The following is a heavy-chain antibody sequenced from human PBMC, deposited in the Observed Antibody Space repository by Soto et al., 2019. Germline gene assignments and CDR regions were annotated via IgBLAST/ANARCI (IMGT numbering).Heavy chain of an antibody. CDR2: SKSKIDGGRR. Sequence: GGSLRIGSAAYGFSFSNAWIKWVRQGPGKGLEWVGRSKSKIDGGRRDYAAPVKGRGAISRDDSKNIAYMQMNSLKIEDTAVYYCFTDSYIDIPIVRFDYWGHGTLVTVSS. CDR1: GFSFSNAW. J-gene: IGHJ4*01. CDR3: FTDSYIDIPIVRFDY. V-gene: IGHV3-15*07. D-gene: IGHD2-15*01.